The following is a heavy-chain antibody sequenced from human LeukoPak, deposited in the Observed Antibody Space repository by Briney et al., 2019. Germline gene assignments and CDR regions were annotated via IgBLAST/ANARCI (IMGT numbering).Heavy chain of an antibody. CDR2: IYYSGST. Sequence: SETLSLTCAVYGGSFSGYYWSWIRQPPGKGLEWIGYIYYSGSTNYNPSLKSRVTISVDTSKNQFSLKLSSVTAADTAVYYCARDSLYDYVWGSYRYFDYWGQGTLVTVSS. CDR3: ARDSLYDYVWGSYRYFDY. J-gene: IGHJ4*02. V-gene: IGHV4-59*01. D-gene: IGHD3-16*02. CDR1: GGSFSGYY.